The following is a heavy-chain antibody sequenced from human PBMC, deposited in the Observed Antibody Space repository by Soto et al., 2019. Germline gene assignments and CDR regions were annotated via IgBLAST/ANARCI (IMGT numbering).Heavy chain of an antibody. CDR2: FSSGGGGT. D-gene: IGHD2-15*01. CDR3: TKANRYCSGANCFTFDY. CDR1: GFTFSNYA. J-gene: IGHJ4*02. Sequence: GGSLRLSCTASGFTFSNYAMSWVRQAPGKGLEWVSTFSSGGGGTYYADSVKGRFTISRDNSKNTLSLQMNSLRAEDTAVYYCTKANRYCSGANCFTFDYWGLGTLVTAPQ. V-gene: IGHV3-23*01.